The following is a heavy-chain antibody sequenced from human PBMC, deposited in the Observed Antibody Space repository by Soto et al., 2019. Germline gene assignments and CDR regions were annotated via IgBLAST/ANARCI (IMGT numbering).Heavy chain of an antibody. CDR2: IYYSGST. CDR1: GGSISSGDYY. CDR3: ARVGGFGATTIDY. J-gene: IGHJ4*02. Sequence: QVQLQESGPGLVKPSQTLSLTCTVSGGSISSGDYYWSWIRQPPGKGLEWIGYIYYSGSTYYNPSLKSRVTISVDTAKNQCSLKRSSVTAADTAVYYCARVGGFGATTIDYWGQGTLVTVSS. D-gene: IGHD3-10*01. V-gene: IGHV4-30-4*01.